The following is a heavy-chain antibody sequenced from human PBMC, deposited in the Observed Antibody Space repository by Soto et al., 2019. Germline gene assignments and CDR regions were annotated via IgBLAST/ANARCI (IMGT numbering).Heavy chain of an antibody. Sequence: PSETLSLTCTVSGGSISLYYWSWIRQPPGKGLEWIGYIYYSGSTNYNPSLKSRVTISVDTSKNQFSLKLSSVTAADTAVYYCARLGYGGLRYGMDVWGQGTTVTVSS. CDR3: ARLGYGGLRYGMDV. V-gene: IGHV4-59*08. CDR2: IYYSGST. CDR1: GGSISLYY. D-gene: IGHD4-17*01. J-gene: IGHJ6*02.